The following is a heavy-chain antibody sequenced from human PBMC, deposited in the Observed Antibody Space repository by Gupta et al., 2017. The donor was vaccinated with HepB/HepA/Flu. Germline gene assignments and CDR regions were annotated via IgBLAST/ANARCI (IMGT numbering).Heavy chain of an antibody. CDR2: IYYSGST. V-gene: IGHV4-39*01. J-gene: IGHJ4*02. D-gene: IGHD3-22*01. CDR3: ARREKDYYYDSSGYYGY. Sequence: GLEWIGSIYYSGSTYYNPSLKSRVTISVDTSKNQFSLKLSSVTAADTAVYYCARREKDYYYDSSGYYGYWGQGTLVTVSS.